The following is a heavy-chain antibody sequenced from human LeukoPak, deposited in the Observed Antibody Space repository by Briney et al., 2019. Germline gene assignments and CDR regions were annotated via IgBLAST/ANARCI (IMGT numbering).Heavy chain of an antibody. Sequence: GGSLRLSCAPSGFTSSSYWMSWVRQAPGKGLEWVANIKQDGSEKYYVDSVKGRFTISRDNAKNSLYLQMNSLRAEDTAVYYCARLKWLVGYYYYYYMDVWGKGTTVTVSS. CDR1: GFTSSSYW. V-gene: IGHV3-7*01. J-gene: IGHJ6*03. D-gene: IGHD6-19*01. CDR3: ARLKWLVGYYYYYYMDV. CDR2: IKQDGSEK.